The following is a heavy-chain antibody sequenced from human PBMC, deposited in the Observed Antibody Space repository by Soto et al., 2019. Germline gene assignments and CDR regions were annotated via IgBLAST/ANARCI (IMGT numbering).Heavy chain of an antibody. D-gene: IGHD6-13*01. CDR1: LFTFSDFY. V-gene: IGHV3-11*06. Sequence: GGSLRLSCAASLFTFSDFYMSWIRQAPGKGLEWVSYISSIGSHTPYADSVKGRFTISRDNAKNSVYLQMNSLRAEDTAVYYCARVGSTSAAGVLDYWGQGTLVTVSS. CDR2: ISSIGSHT. CDR3: ARVGSTSAAGVLDY. J-gene: IGHJ4*02.